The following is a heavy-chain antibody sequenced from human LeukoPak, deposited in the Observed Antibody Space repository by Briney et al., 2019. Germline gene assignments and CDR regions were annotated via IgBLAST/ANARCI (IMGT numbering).Heavy chain of an antibody. CDR3: ASGVPAAPFDY. Sequence: SETLSLTCAVSGYSISSGYYWGWIRQPPGKGLEWIGSSYHSGSTYYNPSLKSRVTISLDTSKNQFSPKLSSVTAADTAVYYCASGVPAAPFDYWGQGALVTVSS. CDR1: GYSISSGYY. V-gene: IGHV4-38-2*01. CDR2: SYHSGST. J-gene: IGHJ4*02. D-gene: IGHD2-2*01.